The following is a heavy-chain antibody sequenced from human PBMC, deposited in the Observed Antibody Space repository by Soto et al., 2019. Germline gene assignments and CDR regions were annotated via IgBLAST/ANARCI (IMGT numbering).Heavy chain of an antibody. J-gene: IGHJ6*02. CDR1: GFTFSSYA. CDR2: ISGSGGST. D-gene: IGHD6-6*01. V-gene: IGHV3-23*01. CDR3: AKDSSSSGFDYYYYGMDV. Sequence: VQLLESGGGLVQPGGSLRLSCAASGFTFSSYAMSWVRQAPGKGLEWVSAISGSGGSTYYADSVKGRFTISRDNSKNTLYLQMNSLRAEDTAVYYCAKDSSSSGFDYYYYGMDVWGQGTTVTVSS.